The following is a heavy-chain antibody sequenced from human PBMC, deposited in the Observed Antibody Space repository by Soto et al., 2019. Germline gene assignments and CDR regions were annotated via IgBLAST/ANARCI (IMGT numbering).Heavy chain of an antibody. J-gene: IGHJ4*02. CDR1: GGSICGSY. V-gene: IGHV4-59*01. Sequence: SETLSLTCSVPGGSICGSYWSWIRQSPGKGLEWLGYVYYTGSTNYSPYLRSRVSISVDTSKNEFSLRLSSVTAADTAVYFCARSVAVPGAHIDYWGQGTQVTVSS. CDR3: ARSVAVPGAHIDY. D-gene: IGHD6-19*01. CDR2: VYYTGST.